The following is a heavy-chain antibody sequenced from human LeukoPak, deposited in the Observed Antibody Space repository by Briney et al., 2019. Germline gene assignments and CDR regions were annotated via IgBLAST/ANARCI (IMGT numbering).Heavy chain of an antibody. CDR1: GGSISSYY. V-gene: IGHV4-59*01. CDR2: IYYSGIS. Sequence: SETLSLTCPVSGGSISSYYWSWIRRPPQKGLEWIGYIYYSGISNSNPSLRSRVTVSVDTSKNQFSLKLRSVTAADTAVYYCAKSYDTLTPAPHDPWGQGILVTVSS. D-gene: IGHD3-9*01. CDR3: AKSYDTLTPAPHDP. J-gene: IGHJ5*02.